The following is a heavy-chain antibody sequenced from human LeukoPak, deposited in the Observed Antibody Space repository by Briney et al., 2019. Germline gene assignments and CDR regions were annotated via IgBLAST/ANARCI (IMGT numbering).Heavy chain of an antibody. V-gene: IGHV4-4*01. CDR1: GGSISSSNW. CDR2: IYHSGST. D-gene: IGHD3-10*01. CDR3: ASVRVWFGELSCAFDI. J-gene: IGHJ3*02. Sequence: SETLSLTCAVSGGSISSSNWWSWVRQPPGKGLEWIGEIYHSGSTNYNPSLKSRVTISVDKPKNQFSLKLSSVTAADTAVYCCASVRVWFGELSCAFDIWGQGTMVTVSS.